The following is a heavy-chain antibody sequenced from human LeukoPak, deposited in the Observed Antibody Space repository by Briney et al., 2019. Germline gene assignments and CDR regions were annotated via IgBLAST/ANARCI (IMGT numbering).Heavy chain of an antibody. CDR3: ARELEGQYYDFWSGYLNWFDP. J-gene: IGHJ5*02. V-gene: IGHV4-4*07. CDR1: GGSLSSYY. CDR2: IYISGST. Sequence: SETLSLTCTVSGGSLSSYYWSWVRQPAGKGLEWIGRIYISGSTNYNPSLKSRVTMSVDTSQNQFSLKLSSVTAADTAVYYCARELEGQYYDFWSGYLNWFDPWGQGTLVTVSS. D-gene: IGHD3-3*01.